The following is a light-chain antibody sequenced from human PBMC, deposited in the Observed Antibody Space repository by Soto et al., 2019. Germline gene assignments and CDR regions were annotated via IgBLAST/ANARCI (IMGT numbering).Light chain of an antibody. V-gene: IGKV3-20*01. CDR1: QTIGTY. J-gene: IGKJ1*01. CDR2: VAS. Sequence: EIVLTQSPGTLSLSPGERATLSCRASQTIGTYLAWYQQKPGQAPRRLIYVASSRVTGIPDMVSGSGSGPDFTLSISRLEPADFAVYYCQHYAGSPWTFGQGTKVAIK. CDR3: QHYAGSPWT.